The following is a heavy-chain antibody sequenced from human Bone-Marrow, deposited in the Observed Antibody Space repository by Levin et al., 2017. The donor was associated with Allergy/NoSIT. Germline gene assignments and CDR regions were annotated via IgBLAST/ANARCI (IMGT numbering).Heavy chain of an antibody. CDR3: AGGGYCSGGSGYHYDY. CDR2: INHSGST. D-gene: IGHD2-15*01. V-gene: IGHV4-34*01. CDR1: GGSFSGYY. Sequence: SETLSLTCAVYGGSFSGYYWSWIRQPPGKGLEWIGEINHSGSTNYNPSLKSRVTISVDTSKNQFSLKLSSVTAADTAVYYGAGGGYCSGGSGYHYDYWGQGTLVTVSS. J-gene: IGHJ4*02.